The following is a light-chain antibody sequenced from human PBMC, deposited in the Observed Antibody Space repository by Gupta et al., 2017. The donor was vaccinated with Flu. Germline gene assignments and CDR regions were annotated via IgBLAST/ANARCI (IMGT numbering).Light chain of an antibody. CDR3: QHSYSPPYT. Sequence: DIQTPPSLASLSASVGDRVTITCRASQNINSHINWYKYEPGKVPKLLIYATSNLPSGVPSRFSGSGSGTDFILTISSLQPEDFATYYCQHSYSPPYTFGQGTKVDI. CDR1: QNINSH. CDR2: ATS. J-gene: IGKJ2*01. V-gene: IGKV1-39*01.